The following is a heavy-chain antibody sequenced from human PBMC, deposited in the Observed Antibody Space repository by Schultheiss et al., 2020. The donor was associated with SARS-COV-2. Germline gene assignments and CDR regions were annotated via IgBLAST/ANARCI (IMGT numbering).Heavy chain of an antibody. CDR1: GFTFRMHW. J-gene: IGHJ4*02. D-gene: IGHD5/OR15-5a*01. Sequence: GGSLRLSCAASGFTFRMHWMSWVRQAPGKGLEWVASIKEDGSEKYYVDSVKGRFTISRDNAKNSLYLQMNSLRAEDTAVYYCAKAGEAVSRDYWGQGTLVNVSS. V-gene: IGHV3-7*01. CDR2: IKEDGSEK. CDR3: AKAGEAVSRDY.